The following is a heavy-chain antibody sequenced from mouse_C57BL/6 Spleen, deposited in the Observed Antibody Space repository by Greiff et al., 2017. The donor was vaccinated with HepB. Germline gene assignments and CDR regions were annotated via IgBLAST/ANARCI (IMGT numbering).Heavy chain of an antibody. CDR2: IYPSDSET. CDR3: ARGAQATSYFDY. D-gene: IGHD3-2*02. V-gene: IGHV1-61*01. Sequence: QVQLQQPGAELVRPGSSVKLSCKASGYTFTSYWMDWVKQRPGQGLEWIGNIYPSDSETHYNQKFKDKATLTVDKSSSTAYMQLSSLTSEDSAVYYCARGAQATSYFDYWGQGTTLTVSS. CDR1: GYTFTSYW. J-gene: IGHJ2*01.